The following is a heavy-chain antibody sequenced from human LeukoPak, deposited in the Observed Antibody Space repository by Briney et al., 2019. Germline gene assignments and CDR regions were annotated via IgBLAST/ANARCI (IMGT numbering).Heavy chain of an antibody. V-gene: IGHV1-46*01. D-gene: IGHD3-3*01. Sequence: ASVTVSCKASGYTFTSYYMHWVRQAPGQGLEWMGIINPSGGSTSYAQKFQGRVTMTRDTSTSTVYMELSSLRSEDTAVYYCARGAQPRDYDFWSGYYTGSYGMDVWGQGTTVTVSS. CDR3: ARGAQPRDYDFWSGYYTGSYGMDV. CDR2: INPSGGST. CDR1: GYTFTSYY. J-gene: IGHJ6*02.